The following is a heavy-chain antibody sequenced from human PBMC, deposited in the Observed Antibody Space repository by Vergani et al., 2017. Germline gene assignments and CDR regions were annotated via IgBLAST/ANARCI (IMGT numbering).Heavy chain of an antibody. J-gene: IGHJ1*01. CDR1: GFTVSSNY. D-gene: IGHD6-13*01. V-gene: IGHV3-66*04. CDR3: ARLVGATENAYSSSWGLEYFQH. Sequence: EVQLVESGGGLVQPGGSLRLSCAASGFTVSSNYMSWVRQAPGKGLEWVSVIYSGGSTYYADSVKGRFTISRDNSKNTLYLQMNSLRAEDTAVYYCARLVGATENAYSSSWGLEYFQHWGQGTLVTVSS. CDR2: IYSGGST.